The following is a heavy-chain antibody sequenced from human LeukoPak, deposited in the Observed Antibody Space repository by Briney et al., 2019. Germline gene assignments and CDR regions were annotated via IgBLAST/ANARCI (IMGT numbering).Heavy chain of an antibody. J-gene: IGHJ4*02. D-gene: IGHD2-2*01. CDR2: ISSSSSTI. Sequence: GGSLRLSCAASGFTFSSYSMNWVRQAPGKGLDWVSYISSSSSTIYYADSVKGRFTISRDNAKNSLYLQMNSLRAEDTAVYYCARPARHCSSTSCYVRYYFDYWGQGTMVTVSS. CDR1: GFTFSSYS. CDR3: ARPARHCSSTSCYVRYYFDY. V-gene: IGHV3-48*01.